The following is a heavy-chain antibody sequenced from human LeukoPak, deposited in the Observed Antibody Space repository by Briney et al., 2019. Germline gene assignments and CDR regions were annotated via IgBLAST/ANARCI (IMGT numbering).Heavy chain of an antibody. Sequence: WETLSLTCAAYGRSFGGYYCSWIRQPPGKGVEWIGEINHSGRTNYNRSLKSRITISVDTAKNQFSLKLSSVTATYTAVYYCARGGNCSGGSCYPKDDAFDIWGQGTMVTVSS. V-gene: IGHV4-34*01. D-gene: IGHD2-15*01. CDR2: INHSGRT. J-gene: IGHJ3*02. CDR1: GRSFGGYY. CDR3: ARGGNCSGGSCYPKDDAFDI.